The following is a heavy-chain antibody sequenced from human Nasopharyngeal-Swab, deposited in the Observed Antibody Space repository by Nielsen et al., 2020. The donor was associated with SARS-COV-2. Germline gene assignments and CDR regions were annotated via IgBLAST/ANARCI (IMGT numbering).Heavy chain of an antibody. J-gene: IGHJ3*02. D-gene: IGHD2/OR15-2a*01. Sequence: GESLKISCAASGFTVSGYYISWIRQAPGKGLEWIAYINTGGDVIAYADSVQGRFSISRDSATNSVYLQMNSLRTDDTAVYFCARKVSLDIWGQGTVVTVSS. V-gene: IGHV3-11*01. CDR2: INTGGDVI. CDR1: GFTVSGYY. CDR3: ARKVSLDI.